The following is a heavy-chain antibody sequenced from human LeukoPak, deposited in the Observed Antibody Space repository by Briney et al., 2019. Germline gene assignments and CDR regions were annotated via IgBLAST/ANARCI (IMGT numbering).Heavy chain of an antibody. CDR3: LKYCAPYCGGDCYFNF. CDR1: GLIFNNYG. V-gene: IGHV3-30*18. Sequence: GGSLRLSCAASGLIFNNYGMHWVRQAPGKGLERVAVISYDGSNKNYADSVKGRFTISRDSSKNTLYLHMNNMRVYYSAGEYCLKYCAPYCGGDCYFNFCGQGTRVTVSA. D-gene: IGHD2-21*02. CDR2: ISYDGSNK. J-gene: IGHJ4*02.